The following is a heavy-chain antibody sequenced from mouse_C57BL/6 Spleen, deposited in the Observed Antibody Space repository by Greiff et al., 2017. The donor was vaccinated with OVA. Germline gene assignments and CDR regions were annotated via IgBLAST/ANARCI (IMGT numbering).Heavy chain of an antibody. CDR3: ARGTTVVATEGMDY. D-gene: IGHD1-1*01. CDR1: GYAFSSSW. J-gene: IGHJ4*01. Sequence: QVQLQQSGPELVKPGASVKISCKASGYAFSSSWMNWVKQRPGKGLEWIGRIYPGDGDTNYNGKFKGKATLTADKSSSTAYMQLSSLTSEDSAVYFCARGTTVVATEGMDYWGQGTSVTVAS. CDR2: IYPGDGDT. V-gene: IGHV1-82*01.